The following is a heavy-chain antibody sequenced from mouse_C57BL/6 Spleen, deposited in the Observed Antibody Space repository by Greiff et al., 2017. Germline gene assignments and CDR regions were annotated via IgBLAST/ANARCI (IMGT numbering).Heavy chain of an antibody. CDR1: GFSLTSYG. D-gene: IGHD2-13*01. Sequence: QVQLQQSGPGLVQPSQSLSITCTVSGFSLTSYGVHWVRQSPGKGLEWLGVIWRGGSTDYNAAFMSRLSITKDNSKSQVFFKMNSLQADDTAIYYCANGDYGGRYYAMDYWGQGTSVTVSS. J-gene: IGHJ4*01. CDR2: IWRGGST. V-gene: IGHV2-5*01. CDR3: ANGDYGGRYYAMDY.